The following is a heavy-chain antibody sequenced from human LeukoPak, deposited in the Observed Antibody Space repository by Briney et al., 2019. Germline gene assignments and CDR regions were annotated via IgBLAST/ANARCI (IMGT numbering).Heavy chain of an antibody. Sequence: QPGGSLRLSCAASAFTFSSYWMHWVRQAPGKGLEWVSRIKGDESSINYADSVKGRFTISRDNSKNTLYLQMNSLRAEDTAVYYCARVPPRGVAIFDYYYGMDVWGQGTTVTVSS. CDR3: ARVPPRGVAIFDYYYGMDV. CDR2: IKGDESSI. CDR1: AFTFSSYW. V-gene: IGHV3-74*01. D-gene: IGHD5-12*01. J-gene: IGHJ6*02.